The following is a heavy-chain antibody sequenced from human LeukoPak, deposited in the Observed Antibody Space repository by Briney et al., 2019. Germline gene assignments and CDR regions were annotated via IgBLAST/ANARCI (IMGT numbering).Heavy chain of an antibody. J-gene: IGHJ3*02. CDR2: IYYSGST. CDR1: GGSISSYY. Sequence: PSETLSLTCTVSGGSISSYYWSWIRQPPGKGLEWIGYIYYSGSTNYNPSLKSRVTISVDTSKNQFSLKLSSVTAADTAVYYCARVDSGLVAAAPLDIWGQGTMVTVSS. D-gene: IGHD6-13*01. CDR3: ARVDSGLVAAAPLDI. V-gene: IGHV4-59*01.